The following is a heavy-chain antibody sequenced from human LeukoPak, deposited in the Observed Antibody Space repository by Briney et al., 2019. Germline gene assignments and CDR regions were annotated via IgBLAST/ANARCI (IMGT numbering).Heavy chain of an antibody. D-gene: IGHD6-19*01. Sequence: SETLSLTCTVSGGSISSYYRSWIRQPPGKGLEWIGYIYYSGSTNYNPSLKSRVTISVDTSKNQFSLKLSSVTAADTAVYYCTRGSGWYFYWGQGTTVTVSS. J-gene: IGHJ6*02. V-gene: IGHV4-59*01. CDR1: GGSISSYY. CDR3: TRGSGWYFY. CDR2: IYYSGST.